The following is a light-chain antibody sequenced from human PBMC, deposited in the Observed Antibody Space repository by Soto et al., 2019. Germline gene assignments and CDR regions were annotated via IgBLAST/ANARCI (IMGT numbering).Light chain of an antibody. Sequence: IHMTQSPSTLSASVLYRVTITYLASQSISSWLAWYQQKPGKAPKLLIYDASTLQTGVPSRFSGSGSGTDFTLTISYLQSEDFGTYYCQQFYNYPRTFGQGTKVDIK. J-gene: IGKJ1*01. CDR3: QQFYNYPRT. V-gene: IGKV1-5*01. CDR1: QSISSW. CDR2: DAS.